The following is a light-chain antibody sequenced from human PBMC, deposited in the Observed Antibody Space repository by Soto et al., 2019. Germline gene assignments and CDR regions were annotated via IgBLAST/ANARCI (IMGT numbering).Light chain of an antibody. CDR3: SSHSSSSAYYV. CDR2: EVN. V-gene: IGLV2-14*02. Sequence: QSALTQPASVSGSPGQSITISCTGTSSDVGSYNLVTWYQHHPGKVPKLIIYEVNNRPSGVSNRFSGSKSVNTASLTISGLQAEDEADYYCSSHSSSSAYYVFGTGTKVTVL. CDR1: SSDVGSYNL. J-gene: IGLJ1*01.